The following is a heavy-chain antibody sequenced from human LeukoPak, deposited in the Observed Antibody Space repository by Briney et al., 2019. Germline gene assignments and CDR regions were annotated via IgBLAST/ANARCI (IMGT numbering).Heavy chain of an antibody. CDR1: GYTFTSYS. Sequence: ASVKVSCKASGYTFTSYSISWVRQAPGQGLEWMGWISAYNGNTNYAQKLQGRVTMTTDTSTSTAYMELRSLRSDDTAVYYCARDREGSDSSGYYYYYMDVWGKGTTVTVSS. CDR3: ARDREGSDSSGYYYYYMDV. D-gene: IGHD3-22*01. V-gene: IGHV1-18*01. CDR2: ISAYNGNT. J-gene: IGHJ6*03.